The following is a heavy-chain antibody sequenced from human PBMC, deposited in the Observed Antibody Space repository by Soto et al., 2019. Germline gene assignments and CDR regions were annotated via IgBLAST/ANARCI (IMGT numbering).Heavy chain of an antibody. V-gene: IGHV1-46*01. CDR1: GYTFTSYA. CDR2: INPSGGST. Sequence: ASVKVSCKASGYTFTSYAMHWVRQAPGQRLEWMGIINPSGGSTSYAQKFQGRVTMTRDTTSTVYMELSSLRSEDTAVYYCARAAGTQLDSWGQGTLVTVSS. J-gene: IGHJ4*02. D-gene: IGHD6-19*01. CDR3: ARAAGTQLDS.